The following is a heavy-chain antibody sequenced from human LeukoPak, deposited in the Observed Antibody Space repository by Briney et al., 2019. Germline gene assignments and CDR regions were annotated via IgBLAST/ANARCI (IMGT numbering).Heavy chain of an antibody. J-gene: IGHJ4*02. CDR1: GFTSSSYA. CDR3: ARQHIAAAGAFDY. Sequence: RGSLRLSCAASGFTSSSYAMHWVRQAPGKGLEWVAVISYDGSNKYYADSVKGRFTISRDNSKNTLYLQMNSLRAEDTAVYYCARQHIAAAGAFDYWGQGTLVTVSS. CDR2: ISYDGSNK. V-gene: IGHV3-30*04. D-gene: IGHD6-13*01.